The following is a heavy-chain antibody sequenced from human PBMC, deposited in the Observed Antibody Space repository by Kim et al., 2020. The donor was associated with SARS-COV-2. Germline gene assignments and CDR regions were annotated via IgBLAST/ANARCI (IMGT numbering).Heavy chain of an antibody. Sequence: ASVKVSCKASGYTFTSYAMHWVRQAPGQRLEWMGWINAGNGNTKYSQKFQGRVTITRDTSASTAYMELSSLRSEDTAVYYCARQDPPTYYYDSSGQTPYDYWGQGTLLTVSS. CDR3: ARQDPPTYYYDSSGQTPYDY. V-gene: IGHV1-3*01. J-gene: IGHJ4*02. CDR1: GYTFTSYA. D-gene: IGHD3-22*01. CDR2: INAGNGNT.